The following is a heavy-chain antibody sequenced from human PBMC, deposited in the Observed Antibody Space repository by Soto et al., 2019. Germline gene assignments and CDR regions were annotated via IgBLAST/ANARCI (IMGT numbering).Heavy chain of an antibody. D-gene: IGHD2-21*01. V-gene: IGHV1-8*01. CDR3: ASGASRVYLNTGVCCDL. J-gene: IGHJ6*01. CDR1: GYTFTSDD. CDR2: MKPNRGHT. Sequence: QVQLVQSGAEVKKPGASVKVSCKASGYTFTSDDINWVRQATGQGLEWMGWMKPNRGHTGYAQKFQGRVTRTMNTSISTAYMELSSLRCEDTTVYYCASGASRVYLNTGVCCDLWGHGNLVTVAS.